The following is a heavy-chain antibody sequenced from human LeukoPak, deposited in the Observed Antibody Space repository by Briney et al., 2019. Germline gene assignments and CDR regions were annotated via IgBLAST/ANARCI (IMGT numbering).Heavy chain of an antibody. V-gene: IGHV3-23*01. J-gene: IGHJ6*03. D-gene: IGHD3-3*01. CDR3: AKSIEGVVRGTYYYYSYMDV. CDR1: GLTFSSDG. CDR2: ISGSGGTT. Sequence: GGSLRLSCAASGLTFSSDGMSWVRQAPGKGLEWVSVISGSGGTTYYADSVKGRFTTSRDNSKKTLYLQMNSLGAEDTAVHYCAKSIEGVVRGTYYYYSYMDVWGKGTTVTVSS.